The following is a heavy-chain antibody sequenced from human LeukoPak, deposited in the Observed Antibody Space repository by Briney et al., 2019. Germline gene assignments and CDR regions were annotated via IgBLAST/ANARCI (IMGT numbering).Heavy chain of an antibody. Sequence: ASVKVSCKASGGTLSSYAISWVRRAPGQGLEWMGGIIPIFGTANYAQKFQGRVTITADESTSTAYMELSSLRSEDTAVYYCARGDDYGGDYYYYYYMDVWGKGTTVTVSS. CDR1: GGTLSSYA. CDR3: ARGDDYGGDYYYYYYMDV. V-gene: IGHV1-69*01. D-gene: IGHD4-23*01. CDR2: IIPIFGTA. J-gene: IGHJ6*03.